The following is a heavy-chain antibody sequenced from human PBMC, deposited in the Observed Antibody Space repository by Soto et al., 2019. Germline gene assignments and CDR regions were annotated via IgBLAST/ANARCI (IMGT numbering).Heavy chain of an antibody. CDR3: VRDYKRYVSEITYHYYGMDV. CDR2: VWYDGGYK. D-gene: IGHD3-16*01. V-gene: IGHV3-33*01. J-gene: IGHJ6*02. CDR1: GFSFSYYG. Sequence: QVQLVESGGGVVQPGRSLRLSCAASGFSFSYYGMHWVRQAPGKGLEWVAVVWYDGGYKYYADSVKGRFTISKDNYANTLFLEMNSLRAEDSAVYYCVRDYKRYVSEITYHYYGMDVWGQGTAVTVSS.